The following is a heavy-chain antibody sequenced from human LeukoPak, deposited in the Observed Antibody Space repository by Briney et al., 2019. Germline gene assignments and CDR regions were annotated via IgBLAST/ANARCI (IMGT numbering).Heavy chain of an antibody. CDR3: ARAEDSSSSRGLDY. D-gene: IGHD6-6*01. CDR1: GFTFSTYW. CDR2: IKQDGSEE. J-gene: IGHJ4*02. Sequence: GGSLRLSCAASGFTFSTYWMSWVRQAPGKGLEWVANIKQDGSEEYYVDSVKGRFTISRDNAKNSLYLQMNSLRAEDTAVYYCARAEDSSSSRGLDYWGQGTLVTVSS. V-gene: IGHV3-7*01.